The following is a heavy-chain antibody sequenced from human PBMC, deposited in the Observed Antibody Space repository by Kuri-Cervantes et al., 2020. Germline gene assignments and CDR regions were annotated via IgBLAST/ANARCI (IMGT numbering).Heavy chain of an antibody. J-gene: IGHJ6*02. CDR3: ASGRKVVVVPAAMPGYYYYGMDV. CDR1: GYTFTSYA. V-gene: IGHV1-18*01. CDR2: ISAYNGNT. Sequence: ASVKVSCKASGYTFTSYAMHWVRQAPGQGLEWMGWISAYNGNTNYAQKLQGRVTMTTDTSTSTAYMELRSLRSDDTAVYYCASGRKVVVVPAAMPGYYYYGMDVWGQGTTVTVSS. D-gene: IGHD2-2*01.